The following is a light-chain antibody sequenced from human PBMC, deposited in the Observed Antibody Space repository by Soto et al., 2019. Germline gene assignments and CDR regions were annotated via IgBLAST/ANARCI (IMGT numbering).Light chain of an antibody. CDR1: SGQSRYT. Sequence: QPVLTQSSSASASLGSSVKLTCTLSSGQSRYTIAWHQQLPGKAPRYLMNLEGSGSYNKGSGVPDRFSGSSSGADRYLTSSNLQFEDEADYYCETWDSNKWVFGGGTKLTVL. CDR3: ETWDSNKWV. J-gene: IGLJ3*02. CDR2: LEGSGSY. V-gene: IGLV4-60*02.